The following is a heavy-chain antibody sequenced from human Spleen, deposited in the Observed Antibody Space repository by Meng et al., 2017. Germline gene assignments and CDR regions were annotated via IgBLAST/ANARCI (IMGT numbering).Heavy chain of an antibody. CDR1: GYTFTGYY. D-gene: IGHD6-13*01. J-gene: IGHJ4*02. CDR2: INPNSGGT. CDR3: ARDEDISAAGKLFGDY. Sequence: VELVQFGAEVKKPGASGKVSCKASGYTFTGYYMHWVHQAPGQGLEWVGRINPNSGGTNYAQKFQGRVTMTRDTSINTAYMELSRLRSDDTAMYYCARDEDISAAGKLFGDYWGQGTLVTVSS. V-gene: IGHV1-2*06.